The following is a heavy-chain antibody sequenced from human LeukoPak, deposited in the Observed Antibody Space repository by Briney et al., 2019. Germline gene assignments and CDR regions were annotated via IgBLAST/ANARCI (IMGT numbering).Heavy chain of an antibody. J-gene: IGHJ3*02. Sequence: SETLSLTCTVSGGSISSSSYYWGWIRQPPGKGLEWIGSIYYSGSTYYNPSLKSRVTISVDTSKNQFSLKLSSVTAADTAVYYCARSGKIYYYDSSGYPRPHAFDIWGQGTMVTVSS. V-gene: IGHV4-39*01. D-gene: IGHD3-22*01. CDR3: ARSGKIYYYDSSGYPRPHAFDI. CDR1: GGSISSSSYY. CDR2: IYYSGST.